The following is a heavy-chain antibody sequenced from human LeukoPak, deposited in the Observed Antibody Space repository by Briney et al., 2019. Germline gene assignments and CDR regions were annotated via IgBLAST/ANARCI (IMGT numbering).Heavy chain of an antibody. CDR3: AMTTVTTEAFSLDY. CDR2: ISGSGDST. D-gene: IGHD4-17*01. Sequence: PGGSLRLSCVASGFTFSNYGMSWVRQAPGKGLEWVATISGSGDSTYYADSVKGRFTISRDNSKNTLYLQMNSLRAEDTAVYYCAMTTVTTEAFSLDYWGQGTLVTVSS. J-gene: IGHJ4*02. CDR1: GFTFSNYG. V-gene: IGHV3-23*01.